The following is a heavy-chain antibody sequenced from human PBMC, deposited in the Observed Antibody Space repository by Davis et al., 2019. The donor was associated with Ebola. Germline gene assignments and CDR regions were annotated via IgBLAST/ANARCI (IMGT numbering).Heavy chain of an antibody. CDR2: IYYSGST. J-gene: IGHJ4*02. CDR3: ARLNYYDTSDY. V-gene: IGHV4-61*05. CDR1: GGSISSSSYY. Sequence: SETLSLTCTVSGGSISSSSYYWSWIRQPPGKGLEWIGYIYYSGSTNYNPSLKSRVTISVDTSKNQFSLKLSSVTAADTAVYYCARLNYYDTSDYWGQGTLVTVSS. D-gene: IGHD3-22*01.